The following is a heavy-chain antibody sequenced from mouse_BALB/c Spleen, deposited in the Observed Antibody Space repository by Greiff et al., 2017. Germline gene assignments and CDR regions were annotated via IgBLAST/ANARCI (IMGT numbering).Heavy chain of an antibody. Sequence: EVKLVESGGGLVKLGGSLKLPCAASGFTFSSYYMSWVRQTPEKRLELVAAINSNGGSTYYPDTVKGRFTISRDNAKNTLYLQMSSLKSEDTALYYCARHYYGYDYWGQGTTLTVAS. V-gene: IGHV5-6-2*01. D-gene: IGHD1-2*01. CDR3: ARHYYGYDY. CDR1: GFTFSSYY. CDR2: INSNGGST. J-gene: IGHJ2*01.